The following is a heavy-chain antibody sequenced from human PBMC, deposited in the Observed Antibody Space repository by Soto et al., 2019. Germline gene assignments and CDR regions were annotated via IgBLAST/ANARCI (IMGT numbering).Heavy chain of an antibody. CDR1: GGTFSSYA. D-gene: IGHD2-2*01. V-gene: IGHV1-69*13. CDR2: IIPIFGTA. Sequence: AASVKVSCKASGGTFSSYAISWVRQAPGQGLEWMGGIIPIFGTANYAQKFQGRVTITADESTSTAYMELSSLRSEDTAVYYCARERIWCSSNSCSPYYGMDVWGQGTTVTVSS. J-gene: IGHJ6*02. CDR3: ARERIWCSSNSCSPYYGMDV.